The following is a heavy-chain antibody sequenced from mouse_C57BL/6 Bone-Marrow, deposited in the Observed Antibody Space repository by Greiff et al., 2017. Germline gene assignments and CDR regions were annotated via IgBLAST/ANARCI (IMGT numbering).Heavy chain of an antibody. J-gene: IGHJ1*03. CDR3: ARRADTVVDPRYWYFDV. CDR2: INPNNGGT. V-gene: IGHV1-18*01. D-gene: IGHD1-1*01. Sequence: DVKLVESGPELVKPGASVKIPCKASGYTFTDYNMDWVKQSHGKSLEWIGDINPNNGGTIYNQKFKGKATLTVDKSSSTAYMGLRSLTSEDTAVYYCARRADTVVDPRYWYFDVWGTGTTVTVSS. CDR1: GYTFTDYN.